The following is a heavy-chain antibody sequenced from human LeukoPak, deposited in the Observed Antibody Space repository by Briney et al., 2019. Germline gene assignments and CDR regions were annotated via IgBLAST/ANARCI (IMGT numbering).Heavy chain of an antibody. CDR2: IYLGDSDT. CDR1: GYSFTNYW. V-gene: IGHV5-51*01. D-gene: IGHD3-22*01. CDR3: ARTRGDTSGYYYFDN. J-gene: IGHJ4*02. Sequence: GESLKISCNGSGYSFTNYWIGWVRQMPGKGLEWMVIIYLGDSDTRYSPSFQGQVTISADKSISTAYLQWSSLKASDTAMYYCARTRGDTSGYYYFDNWGQGTLVTVSS.